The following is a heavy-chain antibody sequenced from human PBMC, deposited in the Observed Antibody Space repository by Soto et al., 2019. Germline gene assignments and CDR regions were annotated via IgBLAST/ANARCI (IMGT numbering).Heavy chain of an antibody. CDR3: AASYCSGGRCSADAMDS. J-gene: IGHJ6*01. Sequence: QVQLQESGPGLVKPSGTLSLTCAVSGGSINNGNSWSWVRQYPGRGLEWIGEIYYSGRTQYNPSLKSRISISVDNPKNQISLKLTSVTAADTARYYCAASYCSGGRCSADAMDSWGQGTTVIVSS. D-gene: IGHD2-15*01. CDR2: IYYSGRT. CDR1: GGSINNGNS. V-gene: IGHV4-4*02.